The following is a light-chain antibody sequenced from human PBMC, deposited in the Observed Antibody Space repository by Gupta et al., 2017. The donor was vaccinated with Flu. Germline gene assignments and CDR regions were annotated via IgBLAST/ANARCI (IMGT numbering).Light chain of an antibody. CDR3: AAWDDSLNGWV. CDR2: TYN. V-gene: IGLV1-44*01. J-gene: IGLJ3*02. Sequence: QSVLTQPLSACGTPGQRVTISCSGSTSNIGSNPVNWYQQVPGTAPKLLIYTYNQRPSGVPDRFSGSRSAATASLAISGLQSEDEADYFCAAWDDSLNGWVFGGGTKVTVL. CDR1: TSNIGSNP.